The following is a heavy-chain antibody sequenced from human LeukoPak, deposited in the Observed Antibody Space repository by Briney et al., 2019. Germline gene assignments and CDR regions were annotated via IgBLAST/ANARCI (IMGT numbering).Heavy chain of an antibody. V-gene: IGHV1-24*01. J-gene: IGHJ4*02. CDR2: FDPEDGET. CDR1: GYTLTELS. CDR3: ATVRPWGLLSFDY. Sequence: ASVKVYCKVSGYTLTELSVHMVRQAPGKGQEFMGGFDPEDGETIYAQKFQGRVTMTEDTSTDTAYMELSSLRSEDTAVYYCATVRPWGLLSFDYWGQGTLVTVSS. D-gene: IGHD1-26*01.